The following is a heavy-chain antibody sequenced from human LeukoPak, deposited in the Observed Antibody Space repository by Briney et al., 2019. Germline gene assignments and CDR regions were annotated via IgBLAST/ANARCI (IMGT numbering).Heavy chain of an antibody. CDR1: GFTFRWYT. CDR2: IYSGGST. Sequence: GGSLRLSCAGSGFTFRWYTMSWVRQAPGKGLEWVSVIYSGGSTYYADSVKGRFTISRDNSKNTLYLQMNSLRAEDTAVYYCARDLGDYWGQGTLVTVSS. V-gene: IGHV3-66*01. J-gene: IGHJ4*02. CDR3: ARDLGDY.